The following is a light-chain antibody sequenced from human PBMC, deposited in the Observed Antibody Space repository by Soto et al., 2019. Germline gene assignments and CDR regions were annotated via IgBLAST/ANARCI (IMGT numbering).Light chain of an antibody. Sequence: QSALTQPASVSGSPGQSITISCTGTSSDVGSYNLASWYQQHPGKAPKLMIYEGSKRPSGVFNRFSGSKSGNTASLTISGLQAEDEADYYCCSYAGSSTYVVFGGGTKLTVL. CDR2: EGS. J-gene: IGLJ2*01. CDR3: CSYAGSSTYVV. V-gene: IGLV2-23*01. CDR1: SSDVGSYNL.